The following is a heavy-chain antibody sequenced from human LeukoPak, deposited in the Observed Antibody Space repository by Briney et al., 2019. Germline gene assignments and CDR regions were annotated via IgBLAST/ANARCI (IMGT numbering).Heavy chain of an antibody. CDR3: ARSLYGSGSYPYYYYYGMDV. J-gene: IGHJ6*02. V-gene: IGHV5-51*01. CDR2: IYPGNSDT. CDR1: GYSFTSYW. D-gene: IGHD3-10*01. Sequence: GESLKISCKGSGYSFTSYWIGWVRQMPGKGLEWMGIIYPGNSDTRYSPSFQGQVTISADKSISTAYLQWSSLKASDTAMYYCARSLYGSGSYPYYYYYGMDVWGQGTTVTVSS.